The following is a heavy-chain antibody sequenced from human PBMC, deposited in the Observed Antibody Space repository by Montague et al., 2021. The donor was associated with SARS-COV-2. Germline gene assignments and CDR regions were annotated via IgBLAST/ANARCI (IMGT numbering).Heavy chain of an antibody. CDR3: ARESLHLTGYYNDYFDY. D-gene: IGHD3-9*01. CDR1: GGSISSGSYY. V-gene: IGHV4-61*02. CDR2: IYTSGST. Sequence: TLSHTCTVSGGSISSGSYYWNWIRQPAGKGLEWIGRIYTSGSTNYXXXLKSRATISVDTSKNQFSLKLSSVTAADTAVYYCARESLHLTGYYNDYFDYWDQGTLITVSS. J-gene: IGHJ4*02.